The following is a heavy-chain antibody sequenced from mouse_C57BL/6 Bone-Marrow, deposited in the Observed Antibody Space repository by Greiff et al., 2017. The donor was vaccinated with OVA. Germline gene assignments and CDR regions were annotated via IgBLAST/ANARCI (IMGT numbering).Heavy chain of an antibody. CDR2: IYPGDGDT. Sequence: QVQLKQSGPELVKPGASVKISCKASGYAFSSSCMNWVKQRPGKGLEWIGRIYPGDGDTNYNGKFKGKATLTADKSSSTAYMQLSSLTSEDSAVYFCAREGVWSYYYAMDYWGQGTSVTVSS. V-gene: IGHV1-82*01. CDR1: GYAFSSSC. D-gene: IGHD2-10*02. CDR3: AREGVWSYYYAMDY. J-gene: IGHJ4*01.